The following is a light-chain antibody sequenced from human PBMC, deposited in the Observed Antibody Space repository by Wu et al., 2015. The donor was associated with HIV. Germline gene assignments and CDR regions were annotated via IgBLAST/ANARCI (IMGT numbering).Light chain of an antibody. V-gene: IGKV3-20*01. CDR2: GAS. CDR1: ENINNY. J-gene: IGKJ4*01. Sequence: EIVLTQSPATLSLSPGERATLSCRASENINNYLAWYRQKPGQAPRLLIHGASSRATGIPDRFSGSGSGTDFILTISRLEPEDFAVYYCQQYDRSPLTFGGGTKVEIK. CDR3: QQYDRSPLT.